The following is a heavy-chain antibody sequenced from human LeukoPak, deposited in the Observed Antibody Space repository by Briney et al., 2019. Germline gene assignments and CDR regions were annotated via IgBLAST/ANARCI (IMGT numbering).Heavy chain of an antibody. CDR2: ISGGGSNT. CDR1: GFTLSSYA. Sequence: GGSLRLSCAASGFTLSSYAMSWVRQAPGKGLEWVSAISGGGSNTYYADSVQGRFTISRDNSKNTLYLQMNSLRAEDTAVYYCAKGAIIVAQTYDYWGQGTLVTVSS. CDR3: AKGAIIVAQTYDY. D-gene: IGHD3-22*01. V-gene: IGHV3-23*01. J-gene: IGHJ4*02.